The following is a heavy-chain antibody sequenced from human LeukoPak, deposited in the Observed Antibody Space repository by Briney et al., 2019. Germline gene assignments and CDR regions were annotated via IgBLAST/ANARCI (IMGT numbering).Heavy chain of an antibody. CDR1: GFTFSSYG. D-gene: IGHD6-13*01. CDR2: IWYDGSNK. V-gene: IGHV3-33*01. Sequence: PGRSLRPSCAASGFTFSSYGMHWVRQAPGNGLEWVAVIWYDGSNKYYADSVKGRFTISRDNSKNTLYLQMNSLRAEDTAVYYCARGGDSSSWYNWFDPWGQGTLVTVSS. CDR3: ARGGDSSSWYNWFDP. J-gene: IGHJ5*02.